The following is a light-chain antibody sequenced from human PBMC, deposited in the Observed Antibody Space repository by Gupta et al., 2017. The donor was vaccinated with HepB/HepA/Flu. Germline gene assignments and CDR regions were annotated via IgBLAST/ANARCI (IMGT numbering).Light chain of an antibody. J-gene: IGLJ2*01. CDR3: GTWDSSRSGGV. CDR1: SSNLGHYY. Sequence: TQPPSVSAAPGHTVTISCSGSSSNLGHYYVSWYQHLPGTAPQLLIYENNKRPSGIPDRFSGSKADTSATLDITGLQTGDEADYYCGTWDSSRSGGVFGGGTKLTVL. CDR2: ENN. V-gene: IGLV1-51*02.